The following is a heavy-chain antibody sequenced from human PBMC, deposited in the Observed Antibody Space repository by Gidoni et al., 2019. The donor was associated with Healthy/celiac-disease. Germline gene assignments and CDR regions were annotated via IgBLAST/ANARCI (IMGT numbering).Heavy chain of an antibody. CDR3: ARGGIRRSTVTTENWFDP. Sequence: QLQLPESGSGLGTPSQTLSLTCAVPGGSISSGGYSWSWIRQPPGKGLEWLGFIDHSGSTYNNPSLKSRVTISVDRSKNQFSLKLSSVTAADTAVYYCARGGIRRSTVTTENWFDPWGQGTLVTVSS. CDR2: IDHSGST. D-gene: IGHD4-17*01. CDR1: GGSISSGGYS. V-gene: IGHV4-30-2*01. J-gene: IGHJ5*02.